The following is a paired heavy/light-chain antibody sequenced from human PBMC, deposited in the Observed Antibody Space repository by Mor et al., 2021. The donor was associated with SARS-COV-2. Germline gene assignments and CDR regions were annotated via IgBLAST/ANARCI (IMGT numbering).Light chain of an antibody. CDR1: NSDVGGYNY. J-gene: IGLJ3*02. V-gene: IGLV2-14*01. Sequence: QSALTQPASVSGSPGQSITISCTGTNSDVGGYNYVSWYQQHPGEAPKLMIYDVSKRPSGVSNRFSGSKSGNTASLTISGLQAEDEADYYCSSYTSSTTLVFGGGTKLTVL. CDR3: SSYTSSTTLV. CDR2: DVS.
Heavy chain of an antibody. D-gene: IGHD2-15*01. J-gene: IGHJ3*02. Sequence: QVQLVESGGGLVKPGGSLRLSCAASGFTFSDYYMTWIRQAPGKGLEWVSYISSSDSYTNYADSVKGRFTISRDNAKNSLFLQMNSLRAEDTAVYYCARVADEVVTAWLYAFDIWGQGTMVTVSS. CDR1: GFTFSDYY. V-gene: IGHV3-11*05. CDR2: ISSSDSYT. CDR3: ARVADEVVTAWLYAFDI.